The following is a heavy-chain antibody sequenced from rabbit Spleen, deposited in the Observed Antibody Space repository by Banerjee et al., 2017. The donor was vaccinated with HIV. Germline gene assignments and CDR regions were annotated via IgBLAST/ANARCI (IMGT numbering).Heavy chain of an antibody. J-gene: IGHJ4*01. CDR1: GIDFSSYYY. D-gene: IGHD2-1*01. CDR2: IYTGGSGST. V-gene: IGHV1S40*01. CDR3: ARGSATMTMVITGYYLNL. Sequence: SLEESGGDLVKPGASLTLTCTASGIDFSSYYYTCWVRQAPGKGLEWIACIYTGGSGSTAYASWAKGRFTVSKTSSTTVTLQLHSLTAADTATYFCARGSATMTMVITGYYLNLWGQGTLVTVS.